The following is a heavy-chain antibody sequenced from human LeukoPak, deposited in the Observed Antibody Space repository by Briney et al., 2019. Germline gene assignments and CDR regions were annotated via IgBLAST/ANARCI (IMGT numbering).Heavy chain of an antibody. CDR3: ARLRPRILLYYFDY. CDR2: IKKDGSEK. V-gene: IGHV3-7*01. CDR1: GFTFSSYW. D-gene: IGHD3-10*01. Sequence: GGSLRLSCAASGFTFSSYWMSWVRQAPGKGLEWVANIKKDGSEKYYVDSVKGRFTISRDNAKNSLYLQMNSLRAEDTAVYYCARLRPRILLYYFDYWGQGTLVTVSS. J-gene: IGHJ4*02.